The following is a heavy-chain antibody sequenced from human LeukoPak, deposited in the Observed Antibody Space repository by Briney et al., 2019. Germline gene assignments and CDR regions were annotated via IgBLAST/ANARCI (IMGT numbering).Heavy chain of an antibody. V-gene: IGHV1-69*05. Sequence: ASVKVSCKASGGTFSSYAISWVQQAPGQGLEWMGGIIPIFGTANYAQKFQGRVTITTDECTSTAYMELSSLRSEDTAVYYSASRQVRGVVSQRPARNYYYYYMDAWGKGTTVTVSS. J-gene: IGHJ6*03. CDR3: ASRQVRGVVSQRPARNYYYYYMDA. CDR1: GGTFSSYA. CDR2: IIPIFGTA. D-gene: IGHD3-10*01.